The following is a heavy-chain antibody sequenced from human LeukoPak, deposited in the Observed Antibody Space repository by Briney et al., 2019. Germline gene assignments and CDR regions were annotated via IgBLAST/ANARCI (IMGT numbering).Heavy chain of an antibody. CDR2: ITSSSSYI. CDR3: ARHVVAVGFDY. J-gene: IGHJ4*02. V-gene: IGHV3-21*01. Sequence: GGSLRLSCAASGLTFSSYTMNWGRQAPGKGLEWVSSITSSSSYIYYADSVKGRFTISRDNAKNSLYLHMNSLRAEDTAVYYCARHVVAVGFDYWGQGTLVTVSS. CDR1: GLTFSSYT. D-gene: IGHD3-22*01.